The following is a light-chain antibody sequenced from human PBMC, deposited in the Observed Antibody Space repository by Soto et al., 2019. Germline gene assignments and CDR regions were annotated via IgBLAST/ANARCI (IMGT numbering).Light chain of an antibody. CDR1: SSDVGGYNY. V-gene: IGLV2-8*01. CDR3: SSYAASTYV. CDR2: EVS. J-gene: IGLJ1*01. Sequence: QSVLTQPPSASGSPGQSVTISCTGTSSDVGGYNYVSWYQQHPGKAPKLIIYEVSKRPSGVPDRFSVSKSGNTASLTVSGLQTEDEADYYCSSYAASTYVFGTGTKVTVL.